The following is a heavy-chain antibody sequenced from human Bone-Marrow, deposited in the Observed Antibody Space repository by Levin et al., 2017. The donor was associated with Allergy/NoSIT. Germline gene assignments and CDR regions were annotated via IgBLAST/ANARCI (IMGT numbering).Heavy chain of an antibody. CDR2: ISARRTTI. CDR3: ARDEESYGDAFDI. V-gene: IGHV3-48*01. CDR1: GFTFETYG. D-gene: IGHD3-10*01. Sequence: EGSLRLSCAASGFTFETYGMIWVRQAPGKGLEWISYISARRTTIYYADSVKGRFTISRDDAKKSLFLQMSSLRADDTAVYYCARDEESYGDAFDIWGQGTRVTVS. J-gene: IGHJ3*02.